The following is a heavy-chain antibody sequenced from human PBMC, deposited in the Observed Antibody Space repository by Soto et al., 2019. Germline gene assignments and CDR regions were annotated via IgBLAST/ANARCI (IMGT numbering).Heavy chain of an antibody. Sequence: QVQLQESGPGLVKPSQTLSLTCTVSGGSISRGDYYWGWIGQPPGKGLEWIGYIYYSGSTCYNPSLKSRLTMSVDTSKNQFSLKLSSVTAADTAVYYCARDVIAAGNWFDPWGQGTLVTVSS. CDR1: GGSISRGDYY. J-gene: IGHJ5*02. D-gene: IGHD6-13*01. CDR3: ARDVIAAGNWFDP. V-gene: IGHV4-30-4*01. CDR2: IYYSGST.